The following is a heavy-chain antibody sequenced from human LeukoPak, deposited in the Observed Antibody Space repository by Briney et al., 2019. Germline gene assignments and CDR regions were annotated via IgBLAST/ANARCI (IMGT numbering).Heavy chain of an antibody. CDR2: ISGSGGST. V-gene: IGHV3-23*01. Sequence: PGGSLRLSCAASGITFSSYAINWVRQAPGKGLEWVSDISGSGGSTHYADSVKGRFTISRDNSKNTLFLQMSSLRAEDTAVYYCAKESPYVAPRQYYFDYWGQGTLVTVSS. J-gene: IGHJ4*02. D-gene: IGHD3-10*02. CDR3: AKESPYVAPRQYYFDY. CDR1: GITFSSYA.